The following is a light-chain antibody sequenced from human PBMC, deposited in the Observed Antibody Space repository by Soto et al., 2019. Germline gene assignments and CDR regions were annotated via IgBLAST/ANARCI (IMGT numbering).Light chain of an antibody. CDR2: AVT. CDR3: SSYSRRGNLEV. V-gene: IGLV2-14*01. Sequence: QSALTQPASVSGSPGQAITISCTGTSSDIGACNSVSWYQQHPGKAPKCLIYAVTNRPSGVSSRFSASKSGNTASLTISGLQAEDEADYYCSSYSRRGNLEVFGAGTKLTVL. CDR1: SSDIGACNS. J-gene: IGLJ1*01.